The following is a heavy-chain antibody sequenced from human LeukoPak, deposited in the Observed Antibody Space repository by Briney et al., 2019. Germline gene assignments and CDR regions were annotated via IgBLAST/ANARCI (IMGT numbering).Heavy chain of an antibody. V-gene: IGHV3-30*04. CDR3: ARESVGGWYDY. Sequence: HPGGSLRLSCSASGFTFSRYNIHWVRQAPGKGLEWVAVKSYDGRNEYYTDSVKGRFTISRDNPKNTVLLQMDSLRTEDTAVYFCARESVGGWYDYWGQGTLVTVSS. CDR2: KSYDGRNE. D-gene: IGHD6-19*01. J-gene: IGHJ4*02. CDR1: GFTFSRYN.